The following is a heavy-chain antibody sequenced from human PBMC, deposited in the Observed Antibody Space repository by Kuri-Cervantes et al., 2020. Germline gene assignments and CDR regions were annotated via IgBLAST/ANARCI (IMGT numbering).Heavy chain of an antibody. CDR1: GCTFDDYA. CDR2: IKSKTDGGTT. CDR3: TVSLGVAYYDFWSGYVI. J-gene: IGHJ3*02. Sequence: GESLKISCAASGCTFDDYAMHWVRQAPGKGLEWVGRIKSKTDGGTTDYAAPVKGRFTISRDDSKNTLYLQMNSLKTEDTAVYYCTVSLGVAYYDFWSGYVIWGQGTMVTVSS. D-gene: IGHD3-3*01. V-gene: IGHV3-15*01.